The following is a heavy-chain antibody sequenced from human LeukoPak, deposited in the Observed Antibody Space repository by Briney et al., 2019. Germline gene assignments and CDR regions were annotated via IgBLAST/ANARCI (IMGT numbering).Heavy chain of an antibody. J-gene: IGHJ4*02. CDR2: INHSGST. V-gene: IGHV4-34*01. Sequence: PSETLSLTCAVYGGSISGYYWSWIRQPPGKELEWIGEINHSGSTNYNPSLKSRVTISVDTSKNQFSLKLSSVTAADTAVYYCARGYYYDSSGYHHRPPIDYWGKGTLVTVSS. CDR1: GGSISGYY. CDR3: ARGYYYDSSGYHHRPPIDY. D-gene: IGHD3-22*01.